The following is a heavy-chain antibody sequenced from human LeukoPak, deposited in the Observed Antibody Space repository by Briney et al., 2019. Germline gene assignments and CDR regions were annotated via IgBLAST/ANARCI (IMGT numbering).Heavy chain of an antibody. J-gene: IGHJ5*02. D-gene: IGHD3-22*01. CDR2: IPYSGST. CDR1: GGSISSGDYY. V-gene: IGHV4-31*03. Sequence: SETLSLTCTVSGGSISSGDYYWSWIRQHPGKGPERIGYIPYSGSTYYNPSLKSRFTISVDKSKNQFSLKLSSVTAADTAMYYCARENNYDSSGYSPNWFDPWGQGTLVTASS. CDR3: ARENNYDSSGYSPNWFDP.